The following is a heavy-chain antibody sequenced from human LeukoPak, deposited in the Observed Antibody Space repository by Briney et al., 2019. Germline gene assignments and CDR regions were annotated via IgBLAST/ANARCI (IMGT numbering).Heavy chain of an antibody. CDR3: ARHMGSYYYGSGSYFDY. J-gene: IGHJ4*02. Sequence: PSETLSLTCTVSGGSITSGGYYWSWIRHHPGKGLEWIGYIYYSGSTYYNPSLKSRATISVDTSKNQFSLKLSSVTAADTAVYYCARHMGSYYYGSGSYFDYWGQGTLVTVSS. CDR1: GGSITSGGYY. CDR2: IYYSGST. D-gene: IGHD3-10*01. V-gene: IGHV4-31*03.